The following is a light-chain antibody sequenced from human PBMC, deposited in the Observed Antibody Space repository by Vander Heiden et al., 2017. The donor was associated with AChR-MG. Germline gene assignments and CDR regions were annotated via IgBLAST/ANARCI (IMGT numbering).Light chain of an antibody. CDR1: QSVSSY. Sequence: ELVLTQSPATLSLSPGERATRSCRASQSVSSYLAWYQQKPGQAPRLLIYDASNRATGIPARFSGSGSGTDFTLTISSLEPEDFAVYYCHQRLNWRGTFGQGTKVEIK. CDR2: DAS. CDR3: HQRLNWRGT. V-gene: IGKV3-11*01. J-gene: IGKJ1*01.